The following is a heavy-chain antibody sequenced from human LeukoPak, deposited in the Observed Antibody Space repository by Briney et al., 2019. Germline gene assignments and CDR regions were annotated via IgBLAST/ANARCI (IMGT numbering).Heavy chain of an antibody. CDR2: ISAYNGNT. CDR1: GYTFTSYG. D-gene: IGHD1-26*01. V-gene: IGHV1-18*01. J-gene: IGHJ4*02. CDR3: ARGSGSYDGYFDY. Sequence: GASVKVSCKASGYTFTSYGISWVRQAPGQGLEWMGWISAYNGNTNYAQKLQGTVTMTTDTSTRTAYMELRSLRPADTAVYYCARGSGSYDGYFDYWGQGPLVTVSS.